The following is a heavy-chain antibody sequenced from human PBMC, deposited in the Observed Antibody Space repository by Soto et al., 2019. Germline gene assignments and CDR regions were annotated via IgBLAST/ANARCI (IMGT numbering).Heavy chain of an antibody. D-gene: IGHD6-13*01. CDR1: GYTFTGYY. V-gene: IGHV1-2*02. Sequence: GASVKVSCKASGYTFTGYYVHWVRQAPGQGLEWMGWINPNSGDTYLAQRFQGRVTMNRDTSKNQFSLQLNSVTPEDTAVYYCARDFRDEQLVQDYYYGMDVWGQGTTVTVSS. CDR3: ARDFRDEQLVQDYYYGMDV. J-gene: IGHJ6*02. CDR2: INPNSGDT.